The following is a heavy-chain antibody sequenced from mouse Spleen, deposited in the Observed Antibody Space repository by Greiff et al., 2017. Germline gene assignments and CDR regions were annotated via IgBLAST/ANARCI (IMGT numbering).Heavy chain of an antibody. CDR2: INPNNGGT. D-gene: IGHD2-14*01. CDR3: AREYDGFDY. J-gene: IGHJ2*01. Sequence: VQLQQSGPELVKPGASVKISCKASGYTFTDYYMNWVKQSHGKSLEWIGDINPNNGGTSYNQKFKGKATLTVDKSSSTAYMELRSLTSEDSAVYYCAREYDGFDYWGQGTTLPVSS. CDR1: GYTFTDYY. V-gene: IGHV1-26*01.